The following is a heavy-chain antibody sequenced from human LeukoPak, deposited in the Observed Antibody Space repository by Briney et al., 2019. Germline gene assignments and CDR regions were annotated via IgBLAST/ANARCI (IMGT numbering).Heavy chain of an antibody. J-gene: IGHJ3*02. V-gene: IGHV1-46*01. CDR3: ARVDVGGRYSDAFDI. CDR2: INPSGGST. Sequence: GASVKVSCNASGYTFTSYYMHWVRQAPGQGLEWMGIINPSGGSTSYAQKFQGRVNMTRDMSTSTVYMELSSLRSEDTAVYYCARVDVGGRYSDAFDICGQGTIFTVSS. CDR1: GYTFTSYY. D-gene: IGHD1-26*01.